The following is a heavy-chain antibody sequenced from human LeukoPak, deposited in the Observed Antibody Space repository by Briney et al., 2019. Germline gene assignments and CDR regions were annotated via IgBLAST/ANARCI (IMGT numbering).Heavy chain of an antibody. CDR2: ISAYNGNT. CDR1: GYTFTSYG. Sequence: ASVKVSCKASGYTFTSYGISWVRQAPGQGLEWMGWISAYNGNTNYAQKLQGRVTMTTDTSTSTAYMELRSLRSDDTAVYYCARGEPYYYGSGSLFDYWGQGTLVTVSS. D-gene: IGHD3-10*01. V-gene: IGHV1-18*01. J-gene: IGHJ4*02. CDR3: ARGEPYYYGSGSLFDY.